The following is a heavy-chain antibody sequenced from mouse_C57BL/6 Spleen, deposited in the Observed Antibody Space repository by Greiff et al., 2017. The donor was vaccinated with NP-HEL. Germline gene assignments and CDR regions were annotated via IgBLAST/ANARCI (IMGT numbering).Heavy chain of an antibody. CDR2: IYPGGGYT. CDR3: ARYGSSFYWYFDV. Sequence: VQLQQSGAELVRPGTSVKMSCKASGYTFTNYWIGWAKQRPGHGLEWIGDIYPGGGYTNYNEKLKGKATLTADKSSSTAYMQFSSLTSEDSAIYYCARYGSSFYWYFDVWGTGTTVTVSS. J-gene: IGHJ1*03. D-gene: IGHD1-1*01. V-gene: IGHV1-63*01. CDR1: GYTFTNYW.